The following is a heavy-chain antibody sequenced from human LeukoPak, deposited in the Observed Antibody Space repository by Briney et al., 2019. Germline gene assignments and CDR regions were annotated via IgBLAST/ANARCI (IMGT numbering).Heavy chain of an antibody. CDR2: ISGSGGST. Sequence: GGSLRLSCAASGFTFSSYGMSWVRQAPGKGLEWVSAISGSGGSTYYADSVKGRFTISRDNSKNTLYLQMNSLRAEDTAVYYCANLGVRFESFDPWGQGTLVTVSS. CDR1: GFTFSSYG. CDR3: ANLGVRFESFDP. J-gene: IGHJ5*02. D-gene: IGHD3-10*01. V-gene: IGHV3-23*01.